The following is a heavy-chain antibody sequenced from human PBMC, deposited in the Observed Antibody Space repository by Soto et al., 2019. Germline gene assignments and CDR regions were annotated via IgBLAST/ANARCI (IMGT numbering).Heavy chain of an antibody. CDR1: GFTFGDYA. V-gene: IGHV3-49*03. D-gene: IGHD6-13*01. Sequence: EVQLVESGGGLVQPGRSLRLSCTASGFTFGDYAMSWFRQAPGKGLEWVGFIRSKAYGGTTEYAASVKGRFTISRDDSKNTAYLQMNSLKTEDTAVYYCTRDSRWSSSGRVGVDYWGQGTLVTVSS. CDR3: TRDSRWSSSGRVGVDY. J-gene: IGHJ4*02. CDR2: IRSKAYGGTT.